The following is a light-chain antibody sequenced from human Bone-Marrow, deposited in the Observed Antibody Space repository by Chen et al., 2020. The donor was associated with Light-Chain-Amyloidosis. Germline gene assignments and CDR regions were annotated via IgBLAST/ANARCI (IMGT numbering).Light chain of an antibody. J-gene: IGLJ3*02. CDR2: DDS. V-gene: IGLV3-21*02. CDR1: NIGSTS. Sequence: SYVVTQPSSVSVAPGQTATIACGGNNIGSTSVHWYQQTPGQAPLLVVYDDSDRPSGIPERLSGSISGNTATLTISRVEAGDEADYYCQVWDRSSDRPVFGGGTKLTVL. CDR3: QVWDRSSDRPV.